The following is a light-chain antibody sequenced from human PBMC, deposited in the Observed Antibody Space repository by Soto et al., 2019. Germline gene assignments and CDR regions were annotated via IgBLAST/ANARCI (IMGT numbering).Light chain of an antibody. V-gene: IGKV1-39*01. CDR3: QQSFSTPYI. Sequence: DFQVTQSPSSLSASVGDRVTITCLASQSVNDYLNWYQQRPGKAPRLLIYAASTLHSGVPSRFSGSGFGTDFSLTITSLQPEDFATYYCQQSFSTPYIFGQGTKLEIK. CDR1: QSVNDY. CDR2: AAS. J-gene: IGKJ2*01.